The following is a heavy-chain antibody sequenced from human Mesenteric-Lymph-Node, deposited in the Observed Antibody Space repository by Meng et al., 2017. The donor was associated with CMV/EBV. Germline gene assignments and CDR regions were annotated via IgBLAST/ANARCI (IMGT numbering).Heavy chain of an antibody. Sequence: GGSLRLSCVGSELSFNNYEMNWVRQAPGKGLEWISYISAADTTYYADSVKGRFTISRDNSENMLYLQMNSLRAEDTAVYHCVKGLSTHHNWGQGTLVTVSS. V-gene: IGHV3-48*03. CDR2: ISAADTT. D-gene: IGHD2-2*01. CDR3: VKGLSTHHN. CDR1: ELSFNNYE. J-gene: IGHJ4*02.